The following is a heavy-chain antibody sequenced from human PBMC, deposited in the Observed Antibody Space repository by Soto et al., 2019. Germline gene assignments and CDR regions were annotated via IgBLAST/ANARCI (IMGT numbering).Heavy chain of an antibody. D-gene: IGHD2-15*01. J-gene: IGHJ4*02. CDR3: ARALSEALPIYYFDS. V-gene: IGHV2-26*01. CDR2: IFWNDER. CDR1: GFSLSKARMG. Sequence: QVTLKESGPVLVNPTETLTLTCTVSGFSLSKARMGVSWIRQPPGKALEWLAHIFWNDERSYNTSLKNRLTISTDTSNIQVVLTLTTVDPVDTATYFCARALSEALPIYYFDSWGQATLVTVSS.